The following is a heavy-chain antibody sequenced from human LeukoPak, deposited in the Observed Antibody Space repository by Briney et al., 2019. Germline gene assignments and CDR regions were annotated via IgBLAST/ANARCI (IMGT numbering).Heavy chain of an antibody. Sequence: GGSLRLSCAASGFSFSSYEMTWVRQAPGKGLEWISHISRSGGSTYYADSVKGRVTISRDNAKNSLYQQMNSLRDEDTAVYYCARDSNWHYFDYWGQGTLVTVSS. CDR3: ARDSNWHYFDY. D-gene: IGHD6-13*01. V-gene: IGHV3-48*03. CDR2: ISRSGGST. CDR1: GFSFSSYE. J-gene: IGHJ4*02.